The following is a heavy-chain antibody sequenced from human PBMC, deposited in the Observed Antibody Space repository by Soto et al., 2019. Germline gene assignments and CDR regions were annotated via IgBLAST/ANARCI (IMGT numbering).Heavy chain of an antibody. J-gene: IGHJ6*02. CDR2: IYPGDPDT. CDR1: GYSFTSYW. V-gene: IGHV5-51*01. D-gene: IGHD3-22*01. Sequence: LGESLKIYCKGSGYSFTSYWIGWLRQMPGKGLEWMGIIYPGDPDTRYSPSFQGQVTISADKSISTAYLQWSSLKASDTAMYYCARSKYDSSGYYLPLPSGMDVWGQGTTVTVS. CDR3: ARSKYDSSGYYLPLPSGMDV.